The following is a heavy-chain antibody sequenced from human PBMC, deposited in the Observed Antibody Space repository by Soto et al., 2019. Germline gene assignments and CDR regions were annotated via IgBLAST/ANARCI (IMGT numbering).Heavy chain of an antibody. CDR1: GFSLSSIGVA. Sequence: SGPTLVNPTQTLTLTCTFSGFSLSSIGVAVGWIRQPPGKALEWLALLYWNDDRRYSPSLKSRLTIAKDTSKNQVVLTMTNMDPADTATYYCAHSASVPCCYYFDSWGQGTLVTVSS. CDR2: LYWNDDR. CDR3: AHSASVPCCYYFDS. D-gene: IGHD1-26*01. J-gene: IGHJ4*02. V-gene: IGHV2-5*01.